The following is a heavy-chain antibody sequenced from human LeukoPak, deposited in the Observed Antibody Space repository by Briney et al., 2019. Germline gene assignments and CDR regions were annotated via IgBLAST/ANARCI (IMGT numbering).Heavy chain of an antibody. CDR2: ISGSGGST. J-gene: IGHJ5*02. V-gene: IGHV3-23*01. Sequence: GGSLRLSCAASGFTFSSYAMSWVRQAPGKGLEWVSAISGSGGSTYYADSVKGRFTISSDNSKNTLYLQMNSLRAEDTAVYYCAKRPLRVAAAGTGFDPWGQGTLVTVSS. CDR1: GFTFSSYA. CDR3: AKRPLRVAAAGTGFDP. D-gene: IGHD6-13*01.